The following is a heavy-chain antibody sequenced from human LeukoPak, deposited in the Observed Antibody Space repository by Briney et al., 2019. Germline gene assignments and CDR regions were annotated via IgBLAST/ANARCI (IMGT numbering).Heavy chain of an antibody. CDR2: ITPNSGDT. V-gene: IGHV1-2*06. J-gene: IGHJ4*02. D-gene: IGHD3-10*01. CDR3: ATGGLGIIKLIQY. CDR1: GYTFRVYY. Sequence: ASVKVSCKASGYTFRVYYMHWVRQAPGQGLEWMGRITPNSGDTNFAQKFQGRVTMTRDTSISTGYMELSRLRPDDTAVYYCATGGLGIIKLIQYWGQGTLVTVSS.